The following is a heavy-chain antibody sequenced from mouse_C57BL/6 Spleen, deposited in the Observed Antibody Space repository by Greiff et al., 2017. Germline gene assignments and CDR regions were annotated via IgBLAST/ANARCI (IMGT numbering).Heavy chain of an antibody. CDR2: IDPSDSYT. J-gene: IGHJ1*03. CDR1: GYTFTSYW. CDR3: AKGAYYSIHWYFDV. V-gene: IGHV1-69*01. D-gene: IGHD2-5*01. Sequence: VQLQQPGAELVMPGASVKLSCKASGYTFTSYWMHWVKQRPGQGLEWIGEIDPSDSYTNYNQKFKGKSTLTVDKSSSTAYMQLSSLTSADSAVYYCAKGAYYSIHWYFDVWGTGTTVTVSS.